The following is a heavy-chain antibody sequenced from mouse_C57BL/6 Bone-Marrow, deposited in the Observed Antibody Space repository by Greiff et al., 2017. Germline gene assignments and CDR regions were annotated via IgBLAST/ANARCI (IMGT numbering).Heavy chain of an antibody. CDR2: ISSGGSYT. D-gene: IGHD1-1*01. Sequence: EVQLVESGGDLVKPGGSLKLSCAASGFTFSSYGMSWVRQTPDKRLEWVATISSGGSYTYYPDSVKGRFTISRDNAKNTLYLQMSSLKSEDTAMYYCASPGGRSFAWFAYWGQGTLVTVSA. V-gene: IGHV5-6*01. CDR3: ASPGGRSFAWFAY. J-gene: IGHJ3*01. CDR1: GFTFSSYG.